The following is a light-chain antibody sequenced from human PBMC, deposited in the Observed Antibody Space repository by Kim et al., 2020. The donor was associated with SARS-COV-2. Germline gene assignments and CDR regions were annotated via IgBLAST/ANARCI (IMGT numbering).Light chain of an antibody. CDR3: QAWDSSTEV. J-gene: IGLJ3*02. CDR1: KLGHKY. Sequence: SYELTQPPSVSVSPGQTASITCSGDKLGHKYASWYQQKPGQSPLLVIYQNTKRPSGIPERFSGSNSGNTATLTISGTQAVDEADYYCQAWDSSTEVFGGGTQLTVL. V-gene: IGLV3-1*01. CDR2: QNT.